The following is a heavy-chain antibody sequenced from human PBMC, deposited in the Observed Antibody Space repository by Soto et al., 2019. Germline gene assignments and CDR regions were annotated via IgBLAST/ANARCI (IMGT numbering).Heavy chain of an antibody. V-gene: IGHV4-38-2*01. CDR1: VYSISSGYD. J-gene: IGHJ5*02. CDR2: IYHSGTT. CDR3: ARSLLTSSWYAGS. D-gene: IGHD6-13*01. Sequence: SETLSLTCVVSVYSISSGYDLGWIRQPPGKGLEWIGSIYHSGTTYYNPSLKSRVTISLDTSRNQFSLKLTSVTAADTAVYYCARSLLTSSWYAGSWGQGTLVTVSS.